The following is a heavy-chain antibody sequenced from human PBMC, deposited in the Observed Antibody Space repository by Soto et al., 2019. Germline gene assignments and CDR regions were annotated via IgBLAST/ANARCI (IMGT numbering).Heavy chain of an antibody. J-gene: IGHJ4*02. CDR2: IIHIFGTT. V-gene: IGHV1-69*01. Sequence: QVQLVQSGAEVKKPGSSVKVSCKASGGTFSTYAITWVRQAPGQGLDWLGGIIHIFGTTDYARKFQGRVTITAAESTSTVFIELGSLTSEDTALYYCARGVGAYYFDYWGQGTLVTVSS. CDR1: GGTFSTYA. CDR3: ARGVGAYYFDY. D-gene: IGHD1-26*01.